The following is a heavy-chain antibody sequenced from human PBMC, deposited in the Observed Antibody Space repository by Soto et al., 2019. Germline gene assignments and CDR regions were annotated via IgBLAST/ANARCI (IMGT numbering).Heavy chain of an antibody. CDR1: GFIFSNYA. J-gene: IGHJ4*02. D-gene: IGHD1-1*01. CDR3: TKGGIPRRYNIPKVDFDY. CDR2: ISGSGATT. V-gene: IGHV3-23*01. Sequence: LRLSCAASGFIFSNYAMSWVRQAPGRGLEWVSAISGSGATTYYPDSVKGRFTISRDNSKNTLYLQMNNLRADDTAVYYCTKGGIPRRYNIPKVDFDYWGQGSLVTVSS.